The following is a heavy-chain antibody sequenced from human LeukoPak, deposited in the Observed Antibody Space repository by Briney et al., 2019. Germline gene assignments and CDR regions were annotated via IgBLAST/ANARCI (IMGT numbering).Heavy chain of an antibody. Sequence: ASVKVSCKASGGTFSSYAISWVRQAPGQVLEWMGRIIPILGIANYAQKFQGRVTITADKSTSTAYMELSSLRSEDTAVYYCAREKYSSSPHYYYYGMDVWGQGTTVTVSS. J-gene: IGHJ6*02. CDR2: IIPILGIA. CDR1: GGTFSSYA. D-gene: IGHD6-6*01. V-gene: IGHV1-69*04. CDR3: AREKYSSSPHYYYYGMDV.